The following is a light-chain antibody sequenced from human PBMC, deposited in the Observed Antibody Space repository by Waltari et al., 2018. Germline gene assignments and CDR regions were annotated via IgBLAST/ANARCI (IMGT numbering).Light chain of an antibody. CDR2: DVR. J-gene: IGLJ3*02. Sequence: QTVVTQEPSLSVSTGGTVTLTCSLSSGSVPSTPSPTWFQQTPGQPPRRLIYDVRSRSAGVPDRFSGSIPGNTAALTITGAQADDESDYYCSWYMGSGVWVFGGGTKLTVL. V-gene: IGLV8-61*01. CDR1: SGSVPSTPS. CDR3: SWYMGSGVWV.